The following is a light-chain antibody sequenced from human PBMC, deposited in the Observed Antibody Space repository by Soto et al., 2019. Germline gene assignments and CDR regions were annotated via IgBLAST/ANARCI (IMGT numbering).Light chain of an antibody. Sequence: EMVMTQSPATLSLSPVGRATLSCRASQSISDTLAWYQQKPGQAPRLLIYGASSRAAGIPDRFSGSGSGTDFALTISGLQPDDFTTYYCQQYTSYSRAFGQGTKVDIK. V-gene: IGKV3D-15*01. J-gene: IGKJ1*01. CDR3: QQYTSYSRA. CDR1: QSISDT. CDR2: GAS.